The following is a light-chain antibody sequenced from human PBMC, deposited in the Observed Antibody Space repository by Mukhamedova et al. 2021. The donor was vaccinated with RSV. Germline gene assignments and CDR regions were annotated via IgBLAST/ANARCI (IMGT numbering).Light chain of an antibody. J-gene: IGLJ1*01. CDR2: GNS. V-gene: IGLV1-40*01. Sequence: LTLLIYGNSNRPSGVPDRFSGSKSGTSASLAITGLQAEDEADYYCSSYTSSSTRVFGTGTKVTVL. CDR3: SSYTSSSTRV.